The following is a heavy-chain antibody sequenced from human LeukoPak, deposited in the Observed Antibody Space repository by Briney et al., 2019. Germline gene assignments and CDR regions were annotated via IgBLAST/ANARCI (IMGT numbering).Heavy chain of an antibody. J-gene: IGHJ3*02. CDR3: ARDLPQTNEESDAFDI. D-gene: IGHD1-1*01. V-gene: IGHV3-48*04. CDR2: LRSRSSTI. CDR1: GFTFSSYG. Sequence: GGSLRLSCAASGFTFSSYGMNWVRQAPGKGLEWVSFLRSRSSTIYYADSVKGRFTISRDNAKNTLYLQMNSLRAEDTAVYYCARDLPQTNEESDAFDIWGQGTMVTVSS.